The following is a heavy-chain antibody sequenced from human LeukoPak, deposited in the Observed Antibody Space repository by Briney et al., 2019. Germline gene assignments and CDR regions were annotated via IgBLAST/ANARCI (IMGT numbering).Heavy chain of an antibody. CDR1: GFTFNTYW. CDR3: AKGPGGWSPTAYFDY. V-gene: IGHV3-7*01. J-gene: IGHJ4*02. CDR2: IKQDGSEK. Sequence: GGSLRLSCAASGFTFNTYWMSWVRQPPGKGLEWVANIKQDGSEKNYVDSVKGRFTISRDNARNSLDLQMNSLRAEDTAVYYCAKGPGGWSPTAYFDYWGQGTLVTVSS. D-gene: IGHD6-19*01.